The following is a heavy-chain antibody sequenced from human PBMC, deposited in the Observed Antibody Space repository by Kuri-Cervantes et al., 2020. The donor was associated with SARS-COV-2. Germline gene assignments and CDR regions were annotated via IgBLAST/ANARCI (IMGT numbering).Heavy chain of an antibody. CDR3: ARAKGTLGFFDY. Sequence: SVKVSCKASGGTFSSYAISWVRQAPGQGLEWMGRIIPILGTANYAQKFQGRVTITADKSTSTAYMELSSLRSEDTAVYYYARAKGTLGFFDYWGQGTLVTVSS. D-gene: IGHD1-7*01. CDR1: GGTFSSYA. J-gene: IGHJ4*02. CDR2: IIPILGTA. V-gene: IGHV1-69*04.